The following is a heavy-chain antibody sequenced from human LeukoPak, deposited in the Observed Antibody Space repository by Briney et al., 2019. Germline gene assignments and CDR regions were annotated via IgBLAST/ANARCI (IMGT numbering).Heavy chain of an antibody. Sequence: GGSLRLSCAASGFTFSNYAMHWVRQAPGKGLEWVSYIHLSGTPTHYAEVVKGRFSISRDNAKNSLYLQMDNLRAEDTAVYYCARRSDIVVVPAAIRDAFDIWGQGTMATVSS. CDR1: GFTFSNYA. V-gene: IGHV3-48*04. D-gene: IGHD2-2*02. CDR3: ARRSDIVVVPAAIRDAFDI. CDR2: IHLSGTPT. J-gene: IGHJ3*02.